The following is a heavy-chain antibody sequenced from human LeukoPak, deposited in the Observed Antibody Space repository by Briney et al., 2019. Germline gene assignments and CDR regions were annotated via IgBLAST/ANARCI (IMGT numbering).Heavy chain of an antibody. CDR3: ARDRLEPETVDY. J-gene: IGHJ4*02. V-gene: IGHV1-18*01. CDR1: GYTFTSYG. Sequence: ASVKVSCKASGYTFTSYGISWVRQAPGQGLEWMGWVSAYNGNTNYAQKLQGRVTMTTDTSTSTAYMELRSLRSDDTAVYYCARDRLEPETVDYWGQGTLVTVSS. CDR2: VSAYNGNT. D-gene: IGHD1-1*01.